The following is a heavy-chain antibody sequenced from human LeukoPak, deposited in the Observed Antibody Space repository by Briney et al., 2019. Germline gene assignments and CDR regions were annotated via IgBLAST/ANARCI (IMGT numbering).Heavy chain of an antibody. Sequence: GGSLRLSCAASGFTFSSYAMSWVRQAPGKGLEWVSAISGSGGSTYYADSVKGRFTISRDNSKNTLYLQMNSLRAEDTAVYYCARSLNSVFGELFPFDYWGQGTLVTVSS. CDR1: GFTFSSYA. CDR2: ISGSGGST. J-gene: IGHJ4*02. CDR3: ARSLNSVFGELFPFDY. D-gene: IGHD3-10*01. V-gene: IGHV3-23*01.